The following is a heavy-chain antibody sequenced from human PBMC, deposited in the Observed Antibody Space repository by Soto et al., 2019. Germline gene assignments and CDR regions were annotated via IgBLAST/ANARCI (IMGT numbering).Heavy chain of an antibody. CDR3: ARDAGQWLRGKNYYYMDV. V-gene: IGHV3-33*01. D-gene: IGHD3-22*01. CDR2: IWYDGSNK. J-gene: IGHJ6*03. Sequence: GGSLRLSCAASGFTFSSYGMHWVRQAPGKGLEWVAVIWYDGSNKYYADSVKGRFTISRDNSKNTLYLQMNSLRAEDTAVYYCARDAGQWLRGKNYYYMDVWGKGTTVTVSS. CDR1: GFTFSSYG.